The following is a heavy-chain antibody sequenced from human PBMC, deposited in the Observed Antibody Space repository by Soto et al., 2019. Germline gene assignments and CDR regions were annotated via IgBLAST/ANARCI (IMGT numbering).Heavy chain of an antibody. Sequence: PGESLKISCKGSGYIFAGYWITWVRQKPGKGLEWMGRIDPSDSQTYYSPSFRGHVTIPATKSITTVFLQWSSLRASDTAMYYCARQIYDSDTGPNFQYYFDSWGQGTPVTVSS. V-gene: IGHV5-10-1*01. J-gene: IGHJ4*02. D-gene: IGHD3-22*01. CDR2: IDPSDSQT. CDR3: ARQIYDSDTGPNFQYYFDS. CDR1: GYIFAGYW.